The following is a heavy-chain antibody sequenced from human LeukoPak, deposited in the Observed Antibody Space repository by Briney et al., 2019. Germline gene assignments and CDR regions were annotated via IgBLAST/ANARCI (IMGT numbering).Heavy chain of an antibody. CDR2: IYYSGST. CDR3: VREVKGYGSSWYQNWFDP. CDR1: GGSISSSSYY. D-gene: IGHD6-13*01. J-gene: IGHJ5*02. Sequence: SETLSLTCTVSGGSISSSSYYWGWIRQPPGKGLEWIGNIYYSGSTYYNPSLKSRVTTSIDTSKNQFSLKMSSVTAADTAVYYCVREVKGYGSSWYQNWFDPWGQGTLVTVSS. V-gene: IGHV4-39*07.